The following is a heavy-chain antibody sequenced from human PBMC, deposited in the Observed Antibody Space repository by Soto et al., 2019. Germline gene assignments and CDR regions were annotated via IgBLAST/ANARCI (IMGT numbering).Heavy chain of an antibody. D-gene: IGHD3-3*01. J-gene: IGHJ3*02. V-gene: IGHV3-9*01. Sequence: PGGSLRLSCAASGFTFDDYAMHWVRQAPGKGLEWVSGISWNSGSIGYADSEKGRFTISRDNAKNSLYLQMNSLRAEDTALYYCAKDDTVTYYDFWTSAGNAFDIWGQGTMVTVSS. CDR1: GFTFDDYA. CDR2: ISWNSGSI. CDR3: AKDDTVTYYDFWTSAGNAFDI.